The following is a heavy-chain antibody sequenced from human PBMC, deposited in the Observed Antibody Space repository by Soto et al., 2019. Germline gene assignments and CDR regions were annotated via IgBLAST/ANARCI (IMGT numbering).Heavy chain of an antibody. CDR2: ISGSGGSR. D-gene: IGHD5-12*01. Sequence: EVQLLESGGGLVQQGESLRLSCAASGFTFSSYAMNWVRQAPGKGLEWVSTISGSGGSRYYADSVKGRSTISRDSSKNPLYQQMNSPRAEDTAVYYCAKARGFSGYDWGDAFDIWGQGTMVTVSS. V-gene: IGHV3-23*01. CDR3: AKARGFSGYDWGDAFDI. CDR1: GFTFSSYA. J-gene: IGHJ3*02.